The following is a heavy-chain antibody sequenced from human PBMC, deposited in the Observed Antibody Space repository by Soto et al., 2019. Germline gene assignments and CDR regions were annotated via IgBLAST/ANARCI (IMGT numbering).Heavy chain of an antibody. Sequence: WGSRRLSCSASGFTFSGYGMHWVRQAPGKGLEWGAVIAYDGSNKYYGDSVKGRFTISRDNSKNTLYLQMNSLRPEPTAVYYCAKADGFDWSMDVWGQGTTVTVSS. D-gene: IGHD3-9*01. V-gene: IGHV3-30*18. J-gene: IGHJ6*02. CDR2: IAYDGSNK. CDR1: GFTFSGYG. CDR3: AKADGFDWSMDV.